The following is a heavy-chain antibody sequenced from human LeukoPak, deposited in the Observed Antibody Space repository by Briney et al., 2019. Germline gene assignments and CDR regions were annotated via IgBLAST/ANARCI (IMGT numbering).Heavy chain of an antibody. V-gene: IGHV4-38-2*02. CDR1: GYSISSGYY. J-gene: IGHJ6*03. CDR2: IYHSGRT. CDR3: ARGGGYVAYYYYYMDV. Sequence: SETLSLTCTVSGYSISSGYYWGWIRQPPGKGLEWIGSIYHSGRTFYNPSLKSRVTISVDTSKNQFSLKLTSVTAADTAVYYCARGGGYVAYYYYYMDVWGKGTTVTISS. D-gene: IGHD5-12*01.